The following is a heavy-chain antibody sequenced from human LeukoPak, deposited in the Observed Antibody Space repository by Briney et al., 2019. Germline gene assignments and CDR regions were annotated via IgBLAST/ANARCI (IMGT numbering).Heavy chain of an antibody. V-gene: IGHV1-69*13. Sequence: SVKVSCKAFGGTFSSYAISWVRQAPGQGLEWMGGIIPIFGTANYAQKFQGRVTITADESTSTAYMELSSLRSEDTAVYYCARDLLEGTGKNYWGQGTLVTVSS. CDR2: IIPIFGTA. CDR3: ARDLLEGTGKNY. J-gene: IGHJ4*02. D-gene: IGHD3-10*01. CDR1: GGTFSSYA.